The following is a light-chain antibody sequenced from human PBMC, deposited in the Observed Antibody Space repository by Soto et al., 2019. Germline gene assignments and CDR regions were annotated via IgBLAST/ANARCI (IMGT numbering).Light chain of an antibody. J-gene: IGKJ1*01. V-gene: IGKV3-20*01. CDR2: DAS. Sequence: EIVLTQSPGTLSLSPGERATLSCRATESVVSSYLAWYQLKPGQAPRLLIYDASSRATGIPDRFSGSGSGTDFTLTISRLEPEDFAVYYCQQYGSIPWTFGQGTKVESK. CDR3: QQYGSIPWT. CDR1: ESVVSSY.